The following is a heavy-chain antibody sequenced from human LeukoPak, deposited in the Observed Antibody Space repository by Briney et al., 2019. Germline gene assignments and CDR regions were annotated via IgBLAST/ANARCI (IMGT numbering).Heavy chain of an antibody. D-gene: IGHD4-11*01. J-gene: IGHJ4*02. CDR3: ARVLRMTTVTTGYYFDY. Sequence: SETLSLTCGVSGVSFSGYYWSWIRQPPGKGLEWIGEINHSGSTNYNPSLKSRVTISVDTSKNQFSLKLSSVTAADTAAYYCARVLRMTTVTTGYYFDYWGQGTLVTVSS. V-gene: IGHV4-34*01. CDR2: INHSGST. CDR1: GVSFSGYY.